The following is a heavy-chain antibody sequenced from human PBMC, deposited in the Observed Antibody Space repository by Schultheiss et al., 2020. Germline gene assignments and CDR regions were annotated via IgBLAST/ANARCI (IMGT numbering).Heavy chain of an antibody. D-gene: IGHD3-3*01. Sequence: SETLSLTCTVSGGSISSYYWSWIRQPPGKGLEWIGYIYYSGSTNYNPSLKSRVTISVDTSKNQFSLKLSSVTAADTAVYYCARHGKYDFWSGYYSYYYYGMDVWGQGTTVTVSS. J-gene: IGHJ6*02. CDR3: ARHGKYDFWSGYYSYYYYGMDV. V-gene: IGHV4-59*08. CDR1: GGSISSYY. CDR2: IYYSGST.